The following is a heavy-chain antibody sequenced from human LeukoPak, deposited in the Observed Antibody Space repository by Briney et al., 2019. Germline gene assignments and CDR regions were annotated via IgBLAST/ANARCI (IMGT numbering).Heavy chain of an antibody. CDR3: ARDKVLGQRVFYYYGMDV. CDR1: GFRFTDYP. Sequence: PGRSLRLSCTASGFRFTDYPMHWVRQAPGKGLEWVAVLSVDGSNASLADDVRGRFTISRDRSSNTLFLQMNSLRTEDTAVYYCARDKVLGQRVFYYYGMDVWGQGTTVAVSS. CDR2: LSVDGSNA. D-gene: IGHD1-1*01. V-gene: IGHV3-30-3*01. J-gene: IGHJ6*02.